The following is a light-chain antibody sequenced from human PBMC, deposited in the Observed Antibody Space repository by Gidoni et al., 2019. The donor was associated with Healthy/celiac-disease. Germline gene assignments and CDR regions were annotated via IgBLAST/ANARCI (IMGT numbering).Light chain of an antibody. CDR1: QSVSSSY. V-gene: IGKV3-20*01. CDR3: QQYGSSPP. CDR2: GAS. Sequence: ENVLTQSPGTLALSPGERATLSCRASQSVSSSYLAWDQQQPGQAPRLLIYGASSRATGLPDRFSGSGSGTDFTLTISRLEPEDFAVYYCQQYGSSPPFGGGTKVEIK. J-gene: IGKJ4*01.